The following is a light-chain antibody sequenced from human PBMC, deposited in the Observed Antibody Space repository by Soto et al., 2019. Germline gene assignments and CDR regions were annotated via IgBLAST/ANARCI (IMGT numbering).Light chain of an antibody. J-gene: IGKJ3*01. V-gene: IGKV1-39*01. CDR2: AAS. Sequence: DIQRTQSPSSMSASVGARVTITCRASQSISSYLNWYQQKPAKAPKLLIYAASSLQSGVPSTFSGSGSGTEFPLTISSRQPEDFATYYCQQSYSTPVTCGPGTKVDIK. CDR3: QQSYSTPVT. CDR1: QSISSY.